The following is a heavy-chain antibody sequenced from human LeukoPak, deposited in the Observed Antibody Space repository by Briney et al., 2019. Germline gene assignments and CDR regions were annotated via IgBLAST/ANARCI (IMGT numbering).Heavy chain of an antibody. D-gene: IGHD3-10*01. Sequence: ASVTVSCKASGYTFTNYYMHWVRQAPGQGLEWMGWINPNSGATNYEQKFQGRVTMTRDTSISTAYMELSRLRSDDTAVYYCARGEYYYGPGTSFPFDYWGQGTLVTVSS. V-gene: IGHV1-2*02. CDR3: ARGEYYYGPGTSFPFDY. CDR2: INPNSGAT. CDR1: GYTFTNYY. J-gene: IGHJ4*02.